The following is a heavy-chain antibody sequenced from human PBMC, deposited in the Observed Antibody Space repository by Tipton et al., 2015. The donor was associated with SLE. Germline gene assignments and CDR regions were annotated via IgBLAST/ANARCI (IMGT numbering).Heavy chain of an antibody. Sequence: SLRLSCAASGFTFSSYSMNWVRQAPGKGLEWVSSIISSSSYIYYADSVKGRFTISRDNAKNSLYLQMNSLRAEDTAVYYCARDRGAGGFDYWGQGTLVTVSS. V-gene: IGHV3-21*01. CDR3: ARDRGAGGFDY. CDR1: GFTFSSYS. J-gene: IGHJ4*02. CDR2: IISSSSYI. D-gene: IGHD3-10*01.